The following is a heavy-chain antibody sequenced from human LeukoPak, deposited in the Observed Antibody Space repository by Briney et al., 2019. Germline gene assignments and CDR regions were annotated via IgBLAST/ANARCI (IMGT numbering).Heavy chain of an antibody. CDR1: GGSISSSSYY. CDR2: IYYSGST. Sequence: SETLSLTCTVSGGSISSSSYYWGWIRQPPGKGLEWIGSIYYSGSTYYNPSLKSRVTISVDTSKNQFSLKLSSVTAADTAVYYCARDAPYYYDSSGYPDAFDIWGQGTMVTVSS. CDR3: ARDAPYYYDSSGYPDAFDI. V-gene: IGHV4-39*07. D-gene: IGHD3-22*01. J-gene: IGHJ3*02.